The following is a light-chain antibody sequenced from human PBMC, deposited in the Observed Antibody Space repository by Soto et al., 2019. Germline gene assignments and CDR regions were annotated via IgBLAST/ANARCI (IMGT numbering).Light chain of an antibody. CDR2: GAS. CDR3: QQYNNWPLT. Sequence: EIVMTQSPATLSVSPGERVTLSCRASQGVSNNLAWYQQKPGQAPRLLIYGASTRAAGVPARFSGSGSGTEFTVTISSLQSEDLAVYYCQQYNNWPLTFAGGTKVEIK. J-gene: IGKJ4*01. CDR1: QGVSNN. V-gene: IGKV3-15*01.